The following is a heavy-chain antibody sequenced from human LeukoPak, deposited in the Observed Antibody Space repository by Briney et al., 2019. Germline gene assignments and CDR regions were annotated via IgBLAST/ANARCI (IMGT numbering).Heavy chain of an antibody. Sequence: GGSLRLSCAASGFTFTTYWMHWVRQAPGKGLVWVSLIKGDGISTSYADSVKGRSTISRDNAKNTLYLQMNSVRTEDTAVYYCARTPYYYGMDVWGQGTTVTVSS. V-gene: IGHV3-74*01. CDR1: GFTFTTYW. CDR2: IKGDGIST. J-gene: IGHJ6*02. CDR3: ARTPYYYGMDV.